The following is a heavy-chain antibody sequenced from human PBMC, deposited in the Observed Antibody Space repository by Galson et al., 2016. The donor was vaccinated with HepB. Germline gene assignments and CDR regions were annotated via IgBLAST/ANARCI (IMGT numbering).Heavy chain of an antibody. V-gene: IGHV3-43*01. CDR2: ISWDGRSP. D-gene: IGHD3-10*01. Sequence: SLRLSCAASGFTFDDYTMHWVRQAPGKGLEWVSLISWDGRSPDYADSVKGRFTISRDNRKNSLYLQMNSLRSEDTALYYCGKDWGSLWESSGKGMDVWGQGLTVSVSS. J-gene: IGHJ6*02. CDR1: GFTFDDYT. CDR3: GKDWGSLWESSGKGMDV.